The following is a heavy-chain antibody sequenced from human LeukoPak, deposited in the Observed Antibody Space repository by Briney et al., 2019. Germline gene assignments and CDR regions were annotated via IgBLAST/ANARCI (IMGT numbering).Heavy chain of an antibody. CDR3: ARDPPNWNDGMDV. J-gene: IGHJ6*02. V-gene: IGHV3-66*01. CDR2: IYSGGST. Sequence: GGSLRLSCAASGFTVSSNYMGWVRQAPGQGLEWVSVIYSGGSTYYADSVKGRFTISRDNSKNTLYLQMNSLRAEDTAVYYCARDPPNWNDGMDVWGQGTTVTVSS. CDR1: GFTVSSNY. D-gene: IGHD1-1*01.